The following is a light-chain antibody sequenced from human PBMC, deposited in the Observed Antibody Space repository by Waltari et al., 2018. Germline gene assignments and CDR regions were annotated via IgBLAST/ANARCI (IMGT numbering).Light chain of an antibody. Sequence: VVTQSPATLSVSPGNTVTLSCRASQRVNTNFAWYQQKPGQAPRLLIFAASTRAPGIPSRFGGSGSGTEFTLTITSLQLEDGGVYVCQQYHKWPPGGFGGGTKVEIE. V-gene: IGKV3-15*01. J-gene: IGKJ4*01. CDR1: QRVNTN. CDR3: QQYHKWPPGG. CDR2: AAS.